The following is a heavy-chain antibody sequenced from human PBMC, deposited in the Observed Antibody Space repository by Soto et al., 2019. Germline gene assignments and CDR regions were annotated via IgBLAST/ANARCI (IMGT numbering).Heavy chain of an antibody. CDR2: IIPIFGTA. V-gene: IGHV1-69*01. Sequence: QVQLVQSGAEVKKPGSSGKVSCKASGGTFSSYAISWVRQAPGQGLEWMGGIIPIFGTANYAQKFQGRVTITADESTSTAYMELSSLRSEDTAVYYCASRVGGLNVDIVATIIYYFDYWGQGTLVTVSS. J-gene: IGHJ4*02. CDR1: GGTFSSYA. CDR3: ASRVGGLNVDIVATIIYYFDY. D-gene: IGHD5-12*01.